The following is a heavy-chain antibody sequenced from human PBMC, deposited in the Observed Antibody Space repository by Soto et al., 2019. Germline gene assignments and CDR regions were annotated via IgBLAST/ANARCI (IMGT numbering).Heavy chain of an antibody. Sequence: PGGSLRLSCAASGFTFSSYDMHWVRQATGKGLEWVSAIGTAGDPYYPGSVKGRFTISRENAKNSLYLQMNSLRAGDTAVYYCARGEGRYSGYDWAGGMDVWGQGTTVTVSS. CDR3: ARGEGRYSGYDWAGGMDV. CDR1: GFTFSSYD. CDR2: IGTAGDP. D-gene: IGHD5-12*01. V-gene: IGHV3-13*05. J-gene: IGHJ6*02.